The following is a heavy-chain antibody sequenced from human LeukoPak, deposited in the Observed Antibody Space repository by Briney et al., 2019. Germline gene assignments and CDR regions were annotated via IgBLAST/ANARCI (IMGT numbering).Heavy chain of an antibody. D-gene: IGHD7-27*01. CDR2: MNTNSGNT. J-gene: IGHJ4*02. Sequence: GASVKVSCKASGYTFTSYDINWVRQATGQGLEWMGWMNTNSGNTGYAQKFQGRVTMTRNTSISTAYMELSSLRSEDTAVYYCARGYPRWGSKSDYWGQGTLVTVSS. CDR3: ARGYPRWGSKSDY. V-gene: IGHV1-8*01. CDR1: GYTFTSYD.